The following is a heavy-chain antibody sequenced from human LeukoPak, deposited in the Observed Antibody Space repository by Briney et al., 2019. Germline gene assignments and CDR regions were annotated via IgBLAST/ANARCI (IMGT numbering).Heavy chain of an antibody. CDR3: ARLPPPYSSTYDY. Sequence: SETLSLTCTVSGGSISSSSYYWGWIRQTPGKGLEWIGSIYYSGSTYYNPSLKSRVTISVDTSKNQFSLKLSSVTAADTAVYYCARLPPPYSSTYDYWGQGTLVTVSS. V-gene: IGHV4-39*01. CDR2: IYYSGST. J-gene: IGHJ4*02. D-gene: IGHD6-6*01. CDR1: GGSISSSSYY.